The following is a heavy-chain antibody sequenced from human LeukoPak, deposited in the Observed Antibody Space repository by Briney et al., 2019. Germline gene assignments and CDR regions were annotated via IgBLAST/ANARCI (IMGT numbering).Heavy chain of an antibody. Sequence: VASVKVSCKASGYTFTSYAMNWVRQAPGQGLEWMGWINTNTGNPTYAQGFTGRFVFSLDTSVSTAYLQISSLKAEDTAVYYCARVYCSGGSCPLDYWGQGTLVTVSS. CDR3: ARVYCSGGSCPLDY. CDR2: INTNTGNP. V-gene: IGHV7-4-1*02. CDR1: GYTFTSYA. J-gene: IGHJ4*02. D-gene: IGHD2-15*01.